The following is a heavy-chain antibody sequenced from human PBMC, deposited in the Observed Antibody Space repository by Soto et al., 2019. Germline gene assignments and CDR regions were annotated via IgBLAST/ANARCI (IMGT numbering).Heavy chain of an antibody. CDR1: GFTFSSYA. V-gene: IGHV3-23*01. D-gene: IGHD3-16*01. J-gene: IGHJ6*02. Sequence: GGSLRRSCAASGFTFSSYAMSWVRQAPGKGLEWVSAISGSGGSTYYADSVKGRFTISRDNSKNTLYLQMNSLRAEDTAVYYCALGGQADYYHGMDVWGQGTTVTVSS. CDR3: ALGGQADYYHGMDV. CDR2: ISGSGGST.